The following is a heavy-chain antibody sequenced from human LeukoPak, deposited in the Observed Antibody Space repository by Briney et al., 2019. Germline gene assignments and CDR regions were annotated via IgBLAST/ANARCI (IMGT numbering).Heavy chain of an antibody. CDR3: ASGVSQQLVSVSGYYYGMDV. CDR2: ISYDGSYK. D-gene: IGHD6-13*01. J-gene: IGHJ6*02. V-gene: IGHV3-30*03. Sequence: GGSLRLSCAASEXTFSTYGMHWVRQAPGKGREWVAVISYDGSYKFYADSVKGRFTISRDNAKNSLYLQMNSLRAEDTAVYYCASGVSQQLVSVSGYYYGMDVWGQGTTVTVSS. CDR1: EXTFSTYG.